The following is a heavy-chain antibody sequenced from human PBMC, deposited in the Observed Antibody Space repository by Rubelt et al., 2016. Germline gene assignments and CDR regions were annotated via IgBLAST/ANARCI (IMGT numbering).Heavy chain of an antibody. Sequence: VKVSCKASGGTFSSYAISWVRQAPGQGLEWMGRINPNSGGTNYAQKFQGRVTMTRDTSISTAYMELSRLRSDDTAVYYCAREPYDSNAFDIWGQGTMVTVSS. CDR2: INPNSGGT. CDR1: GGTFSSYA. CDR3: AREPYDSNAFDI. V-gene: IGHV1-2*06. D-gene: IGHD3-22*01. J-gene: IGHJ3*02.